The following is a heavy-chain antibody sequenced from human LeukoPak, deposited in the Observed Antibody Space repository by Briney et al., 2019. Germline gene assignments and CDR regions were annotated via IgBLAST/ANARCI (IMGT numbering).Heavy chain of an antibody. V-gene: IGHV4-34*01. CDR1: GGSFSGYY. CDR2: INHSGST. J-gene: IGHJ4*02. D-gene: IGHD2-21*02. CDR3: ARSFVVVTATHPFDY. Sequence: SETLSLTCAVYGGSFSGYYWSWIRQPPGKGLEWIGEINHSGSTNYNPSLKSRVTISVDTSKNQFSLKLRSVTAADTAVYYCARSFVVVTATHPFDYWGQGTLVTVSS.